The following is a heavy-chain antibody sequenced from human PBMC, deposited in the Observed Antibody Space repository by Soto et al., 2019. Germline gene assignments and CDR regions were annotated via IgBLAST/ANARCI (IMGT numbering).Heavy chain of an antibody. CDR1: GGTFSSYT. D-gene: IGHD2-15*01. CDR2: IIPILVIG. CDR3: AKDYCSGGSCPFDY. V-gene: IGHV1-69*08. J-gene: IGHJ4*02. Sequence: QVQLVQSGAEVKKPGSSVKVSCKASGGTFSSYTISWVRQAPGQGLEWMGRIIPILVIGHYAKKFQDRVKITAAKSTGTAYITLSRLMSGDTAEYYCAKDYCSGGSCPFDYWGQGTLVTVSS.